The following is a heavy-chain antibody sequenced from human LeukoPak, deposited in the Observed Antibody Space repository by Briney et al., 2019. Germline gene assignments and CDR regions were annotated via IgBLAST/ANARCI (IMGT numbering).Heavy chain of an antibody. V-gene: IGHV3-23*01. CDR1: GFTFSSYT. D-gene: IGHD6-19*01. J-gene: IGHJ4*02. CDR2: ISGPGLTT. CDR3: AKAIQPGKAVAFDY. Sequence: GGSLRLSCAASGFTFSSYTMTWVRQAPGKGLEWVSVISGPGLTTYYADSVKGRFTISRDNSKNTLYLHMNSLRAEDTAVYYCAKAIQPGKAVAFDYWGQGTLVTVSS.